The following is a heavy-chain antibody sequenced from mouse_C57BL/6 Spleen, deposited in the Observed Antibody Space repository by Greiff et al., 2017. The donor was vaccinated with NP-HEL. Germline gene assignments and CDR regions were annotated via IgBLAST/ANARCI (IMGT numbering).Heavy chain of an antibody. D-gene: IGHD1-1*01. Sequence: QVQLQQPGAELVRPGSSVKLSCKASGYTFTSYWMHWVKQRPIQGLEWIGNIDPSDSETHYNQKFKDKATLTVDKSSSTAYMQLSSLTSEDSAVYYCARSGYHYGSSSWFAYWGQGTLVTVSA. CDR1: GYTFTSYW. CDR3: ARSGYHYGSSSWFAY. CDR2: IDPSDSET. V-gene: IGHV1-52*01. J-gene: IGHJ3*01.